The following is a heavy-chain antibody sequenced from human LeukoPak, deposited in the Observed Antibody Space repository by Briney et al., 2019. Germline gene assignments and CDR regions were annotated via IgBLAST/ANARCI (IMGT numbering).Heavy chain of an antibody. J-gene: IGHJ4*02. Sequence: PGRSLRLSCAASGSTFSSYAMHWVRQAPGKGLEWVAVISYDGSNKYYADSVKGRFTISRDNSKNTLYLQMNSLRAEDTAVYYCARERYSSGCFDYWGQGTLVTVSS. CDR3: ARERYSSGCFDY. CDR1: GSTFSSYA. V-gene: IGHV3-30*04. D-gene: IGHD6-19*01. CDR2: ISYDGSNK.